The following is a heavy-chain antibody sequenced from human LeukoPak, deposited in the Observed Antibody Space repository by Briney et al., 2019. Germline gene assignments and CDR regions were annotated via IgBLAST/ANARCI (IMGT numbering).Heavy chain of an antibody. J-gene: IGHJ5*02. CDR3: ATGVRGAFDP. CDR1: GFTFSSYA. D-gene: IGHD3-10*01. Sequence: GGSLRLSCAASGFTFSSYAMNWVRQAPGKGLEWVSAISDSGGRTFYADSVKGRFTISRDNSKNTLYLQMNSLRAEDTAVYYCATGVRGAFDPWGQGTLVTVSS. V-gene: IGHV3-23*01. CDR2: ISDSGGRT.